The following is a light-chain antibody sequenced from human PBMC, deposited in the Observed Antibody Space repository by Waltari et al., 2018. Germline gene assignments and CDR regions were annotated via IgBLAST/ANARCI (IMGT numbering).Light chain of an antibody. CDR3: AAWDDNLRAWV. Sequence: QSVVTQPPSASGTPGQRASISCSGSSSNIGGNSLNWYQPVPGAGPRLLLYSTNQRPSGVPDRFSGSKSGTSASLAISGLQSDDEADYYCAAWDDNLRAWVFGGGTKLTVL. J-gene: IGLJ3*02. CDR1: SSNIGGNS. V-gene: IGLV1-44*01. CDR2: STN.